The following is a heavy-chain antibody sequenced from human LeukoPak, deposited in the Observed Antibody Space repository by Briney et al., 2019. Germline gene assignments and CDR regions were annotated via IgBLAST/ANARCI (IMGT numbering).Heavy chain of an antibody. V-gene: IGHV4-30-2*01. CDR2: IYHSGST. CDR3: AINIAARPGYFDY. J-gene: IGHJ4*02. D-gene: IGHD6-6*01. CDR1: GGSISSCGYY. Sequence: SQTLSLTCTVSGGSISSCGYYWSWIRQPPGKGLEWIGYIYHSGSTYYNPSLKSRVTISVDRSKNQFSLKLSSVTAADTAVYYCAINIAARPGYFDYWGQGTLVTVSS.